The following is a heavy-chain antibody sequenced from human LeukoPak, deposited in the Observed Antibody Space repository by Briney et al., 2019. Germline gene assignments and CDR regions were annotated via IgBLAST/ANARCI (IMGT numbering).Heavy chain of an antibody. J-gene: IGHJ6*02. CDR3: ARDVRGWHYYYGMDV. D-gene: IGHD6-19*01. V-gene: IGHV3-21*01. CDR1: GFTFSSYR. CDR2: IINSSSYI. Sequence: GGSLRLSCAASGFTFSSYRMNWARQAPGKGLEWVSSIINSSSYIYYADSVKGRFTISRDNANNSLYLQMSRLRAEDTAVYYCARDVRGWHYYYGMDVWGQGTTVTVSS.